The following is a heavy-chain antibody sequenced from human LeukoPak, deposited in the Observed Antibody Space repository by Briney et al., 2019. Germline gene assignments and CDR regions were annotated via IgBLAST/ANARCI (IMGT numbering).Heavy chain of an antibody. CDR2: TSSGGST. CDR1: GGSINSYF. D-gene: IGHD3-3*01. J-gene: IGHJ4*02. V-gene: IGHV4-59*01. CDR3: ARGSAYYNY. Sequence: SETLSLTCAVSGGSINSYFWSWIRQPPGKGLEWIGYTSSGGSTNYNPSLKSRVTISVDTSKNQFSLKLGSVTAADTAVYYCARGSAYYNYWGQGTLVPVSS.